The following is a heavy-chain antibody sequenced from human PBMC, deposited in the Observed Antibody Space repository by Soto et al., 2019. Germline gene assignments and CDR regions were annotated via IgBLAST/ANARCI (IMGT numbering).Heavy chain of an antibody. D-gene: IGHD2-2*01. CDR3: ASTDIVVVPVAYYYYGMDV. J-gene: IGHJ6*02. CDR2: IIPIFGTA. V-gene: IGHV1-69*01. Sequence: QVQLVQSGAEVKKPGSSVKVSCKASGGTFSSYAISWVRQAPGQGLEWMGGIIPIFGTANYAQKFQGRVTITADESTSTSYMELSSLRSEDTAVYYCASTDIVVVPVAYYYYGMDVWGQGTTVTVSS. CDR1: GGTFSSYA.